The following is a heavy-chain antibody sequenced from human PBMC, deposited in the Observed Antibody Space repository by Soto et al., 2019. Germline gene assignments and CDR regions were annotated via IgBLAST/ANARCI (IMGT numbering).Heavy chain of an antibody. CDR3: AKGGSAALISAAGTGNWFDP. CDR2: ISWSGTNI. Sequence: EVHLVESGGGLVQSGRSLKLSCVASGFTFDDYAMYWVRQAPGKGPEWVSGISWSGTNIAYADSVKGRFTISRDNAKNTLYLQMNSLRADDTALYYCAKGGSAALISAAGTGNWFDPWGQGSLVTVSS. V-gene: IGHV3-9*01. D-gene: IGHD6-13*01. CDR1: GFTFDDYA. J-gene: IGHJ5*02.